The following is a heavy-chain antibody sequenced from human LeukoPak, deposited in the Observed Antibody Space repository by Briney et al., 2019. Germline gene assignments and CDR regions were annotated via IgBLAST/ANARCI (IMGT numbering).Heavy chain of an antibody. CDR1: GGTFSSYA. CDR2: IIPIFGTA. J-gene: IGHJ4*02. V-gene: IGHV1-69*13. D-gene: IGHD3-3*01. Sequence: ASVKVSCKASGGTFSSYAISWVRQAPGQGLEWMGGIIPIFGTANYAQKFQGRVTITADESTSTAYMELSSLRFEDTAVYYCARALNYDFWSGYYHIGLYFDYWGQGTLVTVSS. CDR3: ARALNYDFWSGYYHIGLYFDY.